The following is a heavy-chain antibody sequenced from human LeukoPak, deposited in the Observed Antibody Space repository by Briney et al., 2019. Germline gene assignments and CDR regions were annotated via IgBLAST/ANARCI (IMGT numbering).Heavy chain of an antibody. CDR1: GFIFSHYA. J-gene: IGHJ4*02. D-gene: IGHD4-11*01. CDR2: IWSDSTNK. CDR3: AKDIQRGFDYTNSLDY. Sequence: PGKSLRLSCATSGFIFSHYAMHWVRQAPGKGLEWVAVIWSDSTNKYYSDAVKGRFAISRDDPSKMVYLQMNSLRVDDTAVYYCAKDIQRGFDYTNSLDYWGQGILVTVSS. V-gene: IGHV3-33*06.